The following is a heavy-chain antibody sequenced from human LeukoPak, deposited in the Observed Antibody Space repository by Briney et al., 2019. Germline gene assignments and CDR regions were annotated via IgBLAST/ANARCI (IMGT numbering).Heavy chain of an antibody. J-gene: IGHJ6*03. CDR2: ICSSCTTI. D-gene: IGHD4-17*01. CDR3: VRESGDYGSADMAGFYYYMDV. Sequence: SGGSLRLSCAASGFTFSTYSMNWVRQAPGKGLEWVSYICSSCTTIYYADSVKGRFTISRDNAKNTLFLQMNRLRADDTSIYYCVRESGDYGSADMAGFYYYMDVWAKGTTVTVSS. V-gene: IGHV3-48*04. CDR1: GFTFSTYS.